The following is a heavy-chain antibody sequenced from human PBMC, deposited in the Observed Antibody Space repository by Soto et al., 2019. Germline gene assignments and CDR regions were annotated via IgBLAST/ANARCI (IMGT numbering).Heavy chain of an antibody. V-gene: IGHV1-18*04. CDR1: GYSFTSYG. D-gene: IGHD3-22*01. J-gene: IGHJ4*02. CDR3: ARRTSYYDDSNAYYSFDY. CDR2: ISVYNGNI. Sequence: KVSCKGSGYSFTSYGISWVRQAPGQGLEWMGWISVYNGNIKYAQKFEGRVTMTTDTSMFTAYLEVRSLRSDDTAVYYCARRTSYYDDSNAYYSFDYWGPGTLVTVSS.